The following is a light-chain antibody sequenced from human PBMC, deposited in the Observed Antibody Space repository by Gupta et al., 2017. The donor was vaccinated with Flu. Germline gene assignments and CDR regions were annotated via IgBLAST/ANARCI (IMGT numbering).Light chain of an antibody. J-gene: IGLJ3*02. V-gene: IGLV3-25*02. CDR3: QSIDTAGTNWV. CDR2: KDT. Sequence: SSALPQPPSVSVSPGQTATITCSGDPLSKQYTYWYQHRPGQAPVLLIYKDTGRPSEISRRFSGSTSGTTVTLTITAVRAEDEADYYCQSIDTAGTNWVFGGGTKLTVL. CDR1: PLSKQY.